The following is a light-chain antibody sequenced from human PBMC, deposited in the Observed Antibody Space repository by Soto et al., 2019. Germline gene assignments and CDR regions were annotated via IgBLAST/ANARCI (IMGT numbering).Light chain of an antibody. CDR2: EVS. V-gene: IGLV2-14*01. Sequence: QSALTQPASVSGSPGQSISISCTGTSSDIGGYNFVSWYQHHPGQAPKLIIFEVSNRPSGVSDRFSASKSGDTAFLTISGLQAEDEADYYCSSYRSSTTRYVFGPGTKLTVL. CDR3: SSYRSSTTRYV. J-gene: IGLJ1*01. CDR1: SSDIGGYNF.